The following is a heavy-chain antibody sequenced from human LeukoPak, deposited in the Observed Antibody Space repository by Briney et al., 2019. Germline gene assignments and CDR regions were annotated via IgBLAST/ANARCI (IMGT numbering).Heavy chain of an antibody. CDR1: GFTFSTYW. CDR2: INPEGHTT. CDR3: EKLFGGMTIFDY. J-gene: IGHJ4*02. Sequence: GGSLRLSCAGSGFTFSTYWMSWVRQAPGKGLEWVASINPEGHTTHHVDSGKGRFTISRDNVANSVYMKRNSLRDGDQTSYFSEKLFGGMTIFDYWGQGTLVTVSS. D-gene: IGHD3-3*01. V-gene: IGHV3-7*03.